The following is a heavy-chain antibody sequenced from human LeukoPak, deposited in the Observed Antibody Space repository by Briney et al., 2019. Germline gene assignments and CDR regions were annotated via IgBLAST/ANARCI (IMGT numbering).Heavy chain of an antibody. CDR3: AREKRIQLWLDY. J-gene: IGHJ4*02. CDR1: GGSISSSSYY. V-gene: IGHV4-39*07. D-gene: IGHD5-18*01. CDR2: IYYSGST. Sequence: SETLSLTCTVSGGSISSSSYYWGWIRQPPGKGLEWIGSIYYSGSTYYNPSLKSRVTISVDTSKNQFSLKLSSVTATDTAVYFCAREKRIQLWLDYWGQGPLVTVSS.